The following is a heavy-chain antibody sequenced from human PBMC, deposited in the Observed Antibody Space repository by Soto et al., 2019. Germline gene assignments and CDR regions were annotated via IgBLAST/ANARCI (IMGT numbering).Heavy chain of an antibody. D-gene: IGHD2-2*03. V-gene: IGHV3-48*02. CDR1: GFNFNTYT. CDR2: ISGSSETI. J-gene: IGHJ4*02. Sequence: VQLVESGGGLVKPGGSLRLSCAASGFNFNTYTMTWVRQAPGKGLEWVSYISGSSETIYYADSVKGRFTISRDNAKNSLYLQMNSLRDEETAVYYCATGYCRSDNCHFTHWGQGTLVTVSS. CDR3: ATGYCRSDNCHFTH.